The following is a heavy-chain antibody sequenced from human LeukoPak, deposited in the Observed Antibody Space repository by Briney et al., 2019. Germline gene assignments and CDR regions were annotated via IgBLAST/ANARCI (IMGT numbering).Heavy chain of an antibody. J-gene: IGHJ5*02. Sequence: PSETLSLTCTVSGGSISNYYWSWIRQPAGKGLEWIGHIYTSGSPNYNPSLKSRVTISVDPSKNQFSLNLSSVTAADTAVYYCAPPPYYYEANGYSVAWGQGTLVTVSS. V-gene: IGHV4-4*07. CDR3: APPPYYYEANGYSVA. CDR2: IYTSGSP. D-gene: IGHD3-22*01. CDR1: GGSISNYY.